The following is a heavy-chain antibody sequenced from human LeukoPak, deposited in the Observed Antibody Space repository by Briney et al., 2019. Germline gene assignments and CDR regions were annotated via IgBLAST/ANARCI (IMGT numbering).Heavy chain of an antibody. CDR1: GVSISSYY. CDR2: IYYSGST. CDR3: ARLDTTVTLFDY. D-gene: IGHD4-17*01. V-gene: IGHV4-59*08. Sequence: PSETLSLTCTVSGVSISSYYWSWIRQPPGKGLEWIGYIYYSGSTNYNPPLKSRVTISVDTSKNQFSLKLSSVTAADTAVYYCARLDTTVTLFDYWGQGTLVSVSS. J-gene: IGHJ4*01.